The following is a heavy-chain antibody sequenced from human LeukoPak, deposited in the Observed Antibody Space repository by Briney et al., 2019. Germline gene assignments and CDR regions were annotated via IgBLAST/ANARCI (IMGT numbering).Heavy chain of an antibody. D-gene: IGHD6-13*01. Sequence: SQTLSLTCTVSGGSISSGDYYWSWIRQPPGKGLEWIGYIYNSGSTYYNPSLKSRVTISVDTSKNQFSLKLSSVTAADTAVYYCARAGRTQQLAHPFDYWGQGTLVTVSS. J-gene: IGHJ4*02. CDR2: IYNSGST. V-gene: IGHV4-30-4*01. CDR3: ARAGRTQQLAHPFDY. CDR1: GGSISSGDYY.